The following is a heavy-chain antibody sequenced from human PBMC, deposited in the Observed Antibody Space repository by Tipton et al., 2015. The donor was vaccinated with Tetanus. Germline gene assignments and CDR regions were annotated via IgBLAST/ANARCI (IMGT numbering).Heavy chain of an antibody. CDR1: GYTFTSYY. CDR2: INPSGGST. Sequence: QPGAEVKKPGASVKVSCKASGYTFTSYYMHWVRQAPGQGLEWMGIINPSGGSTSYAQKFQGRVTMTRDTSTSTAYMELSSLRSEDTAVYYCARVFIAVAGHNWFDPWGQGTLVTVSS. J-gene: IGHJ5*02. CDR3: ARVFIAVAGHNWFDP. V-gene: IGHV1-46*01. D-gene: IGHD6-19*01.